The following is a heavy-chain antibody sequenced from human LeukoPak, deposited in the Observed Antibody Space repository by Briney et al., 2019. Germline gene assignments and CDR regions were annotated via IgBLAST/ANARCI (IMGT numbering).Heavy chain of an antibody. V-gene: IGHV3-23*01. CDR3: AKEGPLRFLEWLWGYFDY. J-gene: IGHJ4*02. CDR2: ISGSGGST. D-gene: IGHD3-3*01. CDR1: GFTFSSYA. Sequence: GSLRLSCAASGFTFSSYAMSWVRQAPGKVLEWVSAISGSGGSTYYADSVKGRFTISRDNSKNTLYLQMNSLRAEDTAVYYCAKEGPLRFLEWLWGYFDYWGQGTLVTVSS.